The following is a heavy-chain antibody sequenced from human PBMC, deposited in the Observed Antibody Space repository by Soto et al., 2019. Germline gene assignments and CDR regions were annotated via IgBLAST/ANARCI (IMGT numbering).Heavy chain of an antibody. CDR3: ARGTRRGDGYGY. D-gene: IGHD2-21*02. J-gene: IGHJ4*02. CDR1: GGSFSGYY. Sequence: PSETLSLTCAVYGGSFSGYYWSWIRQPPGKGLEWIGEINHSGSTNYNPSLKSRVTITADKSTSTAYMELSSLRSEDTAVYYCARGTRRGDGYGYWGQGTLVTVSS. V-gene: IGHV4-34*01. CDR2: INHSGST.